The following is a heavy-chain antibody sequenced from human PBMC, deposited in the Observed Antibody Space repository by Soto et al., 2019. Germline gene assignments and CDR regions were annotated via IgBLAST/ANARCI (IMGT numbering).Heavy chain of an antibody. V-gene: IGHV1-69*01. CDR2: IIHIFGTA. J-gene: IGHJ5*02. D-gene: IGHD6-19*01. CDR3: ARGGEAVAGTGWFAP. CDR1: GGTFSSYA. Sequence: QVQLVQSGAAVKKPGSSVKVSCKASGGTFSSYAISWVRQAPGQGLEWMGGIIHIFGTANYAQKFQGRVTITADESTSTAYMELSSLRSEDTAVYYCARGGEAVAGTGWFAPWGQGTLVTVSS.